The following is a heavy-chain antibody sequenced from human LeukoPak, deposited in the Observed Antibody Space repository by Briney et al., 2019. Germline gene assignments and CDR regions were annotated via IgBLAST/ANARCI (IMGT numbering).Heavy chain of an antibody. CDR2: INPSGGGT. CDR3: ARAMLAVPSNWFDP. CDR1: GYTFTSYY. V-gene: IGHV1-46*01. J-gene: IGHJ5*02. Sequence: ASVKVSCKASGYTFTSYYIHWVRQAPGQGLEWMGVINPSGGGTSYAQKFQGRVTMTRDTSTSTVYMDLRSLRSEDTAVYFCARAMLAVPSNWFDPRGQGTLVTVSS. D-gene: IGHD3-22*01.